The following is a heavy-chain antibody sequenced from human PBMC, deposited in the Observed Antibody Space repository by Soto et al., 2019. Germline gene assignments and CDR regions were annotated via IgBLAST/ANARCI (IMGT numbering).Heavy chain of an antibody. CDR2: IYYSGRT. CDR3: AKVVAGTEDDAFDI. J-gene: IGHJ3*02. CDR1: GGSISSYY. D-gene: IGHD6-19*01. V-gene: IGHV4-59*01. Sequence: QVQLQESGPGLVKPSETLSLTCTVSGGSISSYYWSWIRQPPGKGLEWIGYIYYSGRTNYNPSLNSRVTISVETSKNQFLLKRSSVTAADTAVYYCAKVVAGTEDDAFDIWGQGTMVTVSA.